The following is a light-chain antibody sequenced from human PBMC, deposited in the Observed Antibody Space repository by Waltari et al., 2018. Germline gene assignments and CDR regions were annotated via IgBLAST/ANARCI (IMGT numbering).Light chain of an antibody. CDR1: SPNIGRNT. Sequence: QSVLTQPPSASGTPGQRVTIPCSGSSPNIGRNTVNWYQQLPGTAPKLHIYSNQQRPQGAPDRFSGAKSGTSAALAISGRQSEYEADYYCAAWDDSVNGVVFGGGTKLTVL. V-gene: IGLV1-44*01. CDR3: AAWDDSVNGVV. J-gene: IGLJ2*01. CDR2: SNQ.